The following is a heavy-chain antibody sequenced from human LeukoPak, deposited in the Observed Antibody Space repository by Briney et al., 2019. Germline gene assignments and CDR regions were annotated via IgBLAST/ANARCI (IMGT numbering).Heavy chain of an antibody. CDR1: GFTVSIYG. Sequence: PGGSLRLSCAASGFTVSIYGMHWVRQAPGKGLEWVAVIWSDGNTKYYADSVKGRFTISRDNSKNTLDLQMNSLRVEDTAVYYCVKDLRQLGDYYYMDVWGQGTTVTVSS. CDR3: VKDLRQLGDYYYMDV. D-gene: IGHD5/OR15-5a*01. CDR2: IWSDGNTK. J-gene: IGHJ6*03. V-gene: IGHV3-33*06.